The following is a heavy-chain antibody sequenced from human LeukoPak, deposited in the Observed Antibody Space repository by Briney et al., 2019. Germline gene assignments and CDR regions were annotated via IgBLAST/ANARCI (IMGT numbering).Heavy chain of an antibody. V-gene: IGHV1-2*02. CDR3: ASLDLEERRGNWFDP. D-gene: IGHD3-3*01. J-gene: IGHJ5*02. Sequence: ASVKVSCKASGYTFTGYYIHWVRQAHGQGLEWMGWINTNSGGTNYAQKFHGRATMTRDTSISTAYMELSRLRSDDTAVYYCASLDLEERRGNWFDPWGQGTLVTVSS. CDR2: INTNSGGT. CDR1: GYTFTGYY.